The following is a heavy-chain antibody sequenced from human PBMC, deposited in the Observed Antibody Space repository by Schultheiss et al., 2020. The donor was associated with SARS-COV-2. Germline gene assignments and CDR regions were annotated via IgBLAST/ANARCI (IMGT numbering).Heavy chain of an antibody. Sequence: ASVKVSCKASGGTFSSYGISWVRQAPGQGLEWMGWISAKNGNTIYAQKLQGRVTLTTDTSTSTACMELRGLRSDDTAVYYCARDSPRILGNYYYHAMDVWGQGTTVTVSS. CDR1: GGTFSSYG. CDR3: ARDSPRILGNYYYHAMDV. V-gene: IGHV1-18*01. D-gene: IGHD1-14*01. CDR2: ISAKNGNT. J-gene: IGHJ6*02.